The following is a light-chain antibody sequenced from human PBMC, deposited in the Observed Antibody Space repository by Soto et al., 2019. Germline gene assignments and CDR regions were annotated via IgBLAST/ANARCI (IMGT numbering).Light chain of an antibody. Sequence: QSVLTQPASVSGSPGQSITISCTGTSSDVGSYSFVSWYQQHPSKAPTLMIYEATKRRSGVSNRFSGSKSGNTASLTISGLRAEDDADYYCCSHAVGSTLLFGGGTKLTVL. J-gene: IGLJ2*01. CDR2: EAT. V-gene: IGLV2-23*01. CDR1: SSDVGSYSF. CDR3: CSHAVGSTLL.